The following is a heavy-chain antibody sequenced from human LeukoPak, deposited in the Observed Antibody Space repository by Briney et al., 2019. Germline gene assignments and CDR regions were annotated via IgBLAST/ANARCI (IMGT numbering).Heavy chain of an antibody. J-gene: IGHJ6*03. CDR3: ARAGGKDYYYMDV. CDR1: GFTFSNYG. Sequence: GGSLRLSCAASGFTFSNYGVNWVRQAPGKGLEWVSSISSSSTYIYYADSVKGRFTISRDNAKNSLYVQMNSLRAEDTAVYFCARAGGKDYYYMDVWGKGTTVTVSS. CDR2: ISSSSTYI. V-gene: IGHV3-21*01.